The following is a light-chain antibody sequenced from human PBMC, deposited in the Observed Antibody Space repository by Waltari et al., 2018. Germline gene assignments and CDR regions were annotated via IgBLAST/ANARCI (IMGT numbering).Light chain of an antibody. Sequence: EIVLTQSPGTLSLSPGERATLSCRASQSVGRTLAWYQQKPGQAPRLLMYGASSRATGTPDRFSGSGSGKEFSLTISRLEPEDFAVYYCQHYVRLPATFGQGTKVEIK. CDR1: QSVGRT. CDR2: GAS. J-gene: IGKJ1*01. CDR3: QHYVRLPAT. V-gene: IGKV3-20*01.